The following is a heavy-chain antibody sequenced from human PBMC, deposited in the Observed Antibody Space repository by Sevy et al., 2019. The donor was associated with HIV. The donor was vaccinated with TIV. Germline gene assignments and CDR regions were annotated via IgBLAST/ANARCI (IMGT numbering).Heavy chain of an antibody. CDR3: AKGGSTSGYYLNYFAY. J-gene: IGHJ4*02. CDR2: VSGGGDTT. D-gene: IGHD3-22*01. CDR1: GFTFNNYA. Sequence: GGSLRLSCAASGFTFNNYAMTWVRQAPGKGLEWVSAVSGGGDTTYYADSVKGRFTIYRDNSKNSLYLQMNSLRAEDTGVYYCAKGGSTSGYYLNYFAYWGQGTLVTVSS. V-gene: IGHV3-23*01.